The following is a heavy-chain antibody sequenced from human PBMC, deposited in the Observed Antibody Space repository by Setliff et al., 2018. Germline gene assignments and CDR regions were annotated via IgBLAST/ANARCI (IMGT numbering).Heavy chain of an antibody. D-gene: IGHD3-22*01. Sequence: GASVKVSCKTSGYTFDDYGIAWVRQAPGQGLEWMGWISPYTGNTYSAQRFQGRVTLTTDTSTSTAYMEVKSLTSDDTAVYYCARINFYVSSGYYYAPDFWGQGTLVTVSS. CDR1: GYTFDDYG. CDR3: ARINFYVSSGYYYAPDF. CDR2: ISPYTGNT. J-gene: IGHJ4*02. V-gene: IGHV1-18*01.